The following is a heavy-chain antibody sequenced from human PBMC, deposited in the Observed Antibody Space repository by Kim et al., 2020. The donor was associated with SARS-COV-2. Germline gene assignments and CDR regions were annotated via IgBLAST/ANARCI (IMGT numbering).Heavy chain of an antibody. V-gene: IGHV3-23*01. CDR2: ST. J-gene: IGHJ4*02. Sequence: STYYADSVKGRFTICRDNSKNPLYLKMNSLRAEDTAVYYCEATVPAVGYWGQGTLVTVSS. D-gene: IGHD4-17*01. CDR3: EATVPAVGY.